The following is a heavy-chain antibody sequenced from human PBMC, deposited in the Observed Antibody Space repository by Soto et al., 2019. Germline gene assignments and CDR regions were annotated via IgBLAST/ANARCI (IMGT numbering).Heavy chain of an antibody. CDR2: ISGAGGST. J-gene: IGHJ6*03. Sequence: PGGSLRLSYAASGFTFINYAMSWVRQAPGKGLEWVSSISGAGGSTYYADSVKGRFTISRDNSKNTLYLQVNSLRADDTAVYYCAKGSGYDYTYYYHCYMDGWGKGTTVTVSS. V-gene: IGHV3-23*01. D-gene: IGHD5-12*01. CDR3: AKGSGYDYTYYYHCYMDG. CDR1: GFTFINYA.